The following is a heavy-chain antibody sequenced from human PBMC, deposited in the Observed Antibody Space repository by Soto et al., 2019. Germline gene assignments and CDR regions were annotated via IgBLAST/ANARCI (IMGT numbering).Heavy chain of an antibody. Sequence: QVQLVQSGAEVKKPGSSVKVSCKASGGTFSSYAISWVRQAPGQGLEWMGGIIPIFGTANYAQKFQGRVTRAADESASTAYMALSSLRSEDTAVYCCAREAPSYYFDYWGQGTLVTVSS. CDR1: GGTFSSYA. J-gene: IGHJ4*02. CDR3: AREAPSYYFDY. CDR2: IIPIFGTA. V-gene: IGHV1-69*01.